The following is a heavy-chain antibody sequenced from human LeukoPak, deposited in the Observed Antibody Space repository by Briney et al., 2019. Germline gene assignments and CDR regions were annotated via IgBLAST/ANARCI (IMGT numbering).Heavy chain of an antibody. Sequence: ASVKVSCKASGYTFTGYYMHWVRRAPGQGLEWMGWINPNSGGTNYAQKFQGRVTMTRDTSISTAYMELSRLRSDDTAVYYCARSYSGYDYVFDYWGQGTLVTVSS. CDR1: GYTFTGYY. CDR2: INPNSGGT. CDR3: ARSYSGYDYVFDY. V-gene: IGHV1-2*02. D-gene: IGHD5-12*01. J-gene: IGHJ4*02.